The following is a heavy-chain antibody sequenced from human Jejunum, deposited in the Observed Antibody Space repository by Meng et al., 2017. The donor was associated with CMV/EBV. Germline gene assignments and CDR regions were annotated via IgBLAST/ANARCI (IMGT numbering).Heavy chain of an antibody. CDR1: FRDYT. V-gene: IGHV3-73*01. Sequence: FRDYTIRWVRQATGKGLEWVGRIRSNTYSSATAYAGSVKGRFIISRDDSKNTAYLQMNSLKTEDTAVYYCTRHSIVVVPAAGFDPWGQGTLVTVSS. J-gene: IGHJ5*02. D-gene: IGHD2-2*01. CDR2: IRSNTYSSAT. CDR3: TRHSIVVVPAAGFDP.